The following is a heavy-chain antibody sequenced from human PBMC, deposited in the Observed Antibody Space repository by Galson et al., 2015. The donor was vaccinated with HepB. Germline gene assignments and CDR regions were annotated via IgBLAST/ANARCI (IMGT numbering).Heavy chain of an antibody. CDR1: VFSLSTSGMC. Sequence: PALVTPTQTLTLTCSFSVFSLSTSGMCVSWIRQPPGKALEWLARIDWDADKYYSTSLNIRITISKDTSKNQVVLTMTNMDPVDTATYYCARMPYYDSSGYSYYYYGMDVWGQGTTVTVSS. J-gene: IGHJ6*02. D-gene: IGHD3-22*01. CDR2: IDWDADK. V-gene: IGHV2-70*11. CDR3: ARMPYYDSSGYSYYYYGMDV.